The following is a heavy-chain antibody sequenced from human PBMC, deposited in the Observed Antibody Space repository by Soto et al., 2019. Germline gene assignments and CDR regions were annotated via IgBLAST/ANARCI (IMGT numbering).Heavy chain of an antibody. CDR3: ARDPPNYYDSSGYYCQH. CDR1: GGTFSSYA. D-gene: IGHD3-22*01. J-gene: IGHJ1*01. V-gene: IGHV1-69*13. Sequence: SVKVSCKASGGTFSSYAISWVRQAPGQGLEWMGGIIPIFGTANYAQKFQGRVTITADESTSTAYMELSSLRSEDTAVYYCARDPPNYYDSSGYYCQHWGQGPLVTVAS. CDR2: IIPIFGTA.